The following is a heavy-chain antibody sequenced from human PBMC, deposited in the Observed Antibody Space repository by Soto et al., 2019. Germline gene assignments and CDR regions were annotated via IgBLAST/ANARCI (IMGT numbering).Heavy chain of an antibody. CDR1: GYSFTSYW. V-gene: IGHV5-51*03. D-gene: IGHD2-15*01. CDR2: IYPGDSDT. J-gene: IGHJ3*02. Sequence: EVQLVQSGAEVKKPGESLKISCKGSGYSFTSYWIGWVRQMPGKGLEWMGIIYPGDSDTRYSPSFQGQVTISADKSISTAYLQWSSLKASDTAMYYCAKTDCSGGSCYHAFDIWGQGTMVTVSS. CDR3: AKTDCSGGSCYHAFDI.